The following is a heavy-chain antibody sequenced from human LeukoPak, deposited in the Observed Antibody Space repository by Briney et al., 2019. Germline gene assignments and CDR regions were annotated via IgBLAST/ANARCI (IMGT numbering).Heavy chain of an antibody. D-gene: IGHD3-10*01. V-gene: IGHV3-48*03. CDR2: ISSSGSTI. CDR3: ASQGAMVRGVIIRKGFDY. Sequence: GGSLRLSCAASGFTFSSYEMNWVRQAPGKGLEWVSYISSSGSTIYYADSVKGRFTISRDNSKNTLYLQMNSLRAEDTAVYYCASQGAMVRGVIIRKGFDYWGQGTLVTVSS. CDR1: GFTFSSYE. J-gene: IGHJ4*02.